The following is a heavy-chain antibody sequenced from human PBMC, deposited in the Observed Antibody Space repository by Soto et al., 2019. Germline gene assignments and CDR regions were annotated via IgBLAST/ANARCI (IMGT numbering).Heavy chain of an antibody. CDR1: GGSISSGGYY. CDR2: IYYIGST. D-gene: IGHD3-10*01. Sequence: PSGTLSLTCAVSGGSISSGGYYWSWIRQHPGKGLEWIGYIYYIGSTYYNPSLKSRVTISVDTSKNQFSLKLSSVTAADTAVYYCAGHTSQLLWFGESLEDYWGQGTLVTVS. CDR3: AGHTSQLLWFGESLEDY. J-gene: IGHJ4*02. V-gene: IGHV4-31*11.